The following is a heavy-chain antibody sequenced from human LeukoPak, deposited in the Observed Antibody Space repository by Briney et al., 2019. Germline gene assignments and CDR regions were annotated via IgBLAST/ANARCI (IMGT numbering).Heavy chain of an antibody. D-gene: IGHD3-22*01. CDR1: GYTFTSYD. J-gene: IGHJ6*02. CDR2: IIPILGIA. V-gene: IGHV1-69*04. CDR3: ARETYYYDSSGPYGMDV. Sequence: SVKVSCKASGYTFTSYDINWVRQATGQGLEWMGRIIPILGIANYAQKFQGRVTITADKSTSTAYMELSSLRSEDTAVYYCARETYYYDSSGPYGMDVWGQGTTVTVSS.